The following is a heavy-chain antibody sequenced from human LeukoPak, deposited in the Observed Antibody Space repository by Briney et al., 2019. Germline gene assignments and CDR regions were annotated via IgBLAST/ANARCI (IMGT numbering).Heavy chain of an antibody. CDR3: ASAEGSPDAFDI. J-gene: IGHJ3*02. CDR1: GGPISSGGYY. Sequence: KSSETLSLTCTVSGGPISSGGYYWSWIRQHPGKGLEWIGYIYYSGSTYYNPSLKSRVTISVDTSKNQFSLKLSSVTAADTAVYYCASAEGSPDAFDIWGQGTMVTVSS. CDR2: IYYSGST. V-gene: IGHV4-31*03.